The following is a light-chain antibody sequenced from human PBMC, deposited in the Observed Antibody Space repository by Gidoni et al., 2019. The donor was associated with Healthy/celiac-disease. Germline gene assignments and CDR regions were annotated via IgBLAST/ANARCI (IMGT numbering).Light chain of an antibody. CDR1: QSVSNY. Sequence: EVVLTQSPPTLSLSPGERANLSCRASQSVSNYLAWYQQKGVQAPRLLIYDTSLRATGIPTRFSGSGSGTDFTLTISSLEPEDFGIYYCQQRASWPPTFGQGTRVDIK. J-gene: IGKJ1*01. CDR3: QQRASWPPT. CDR2: DTS. V-gene: IGKV3-11*01.